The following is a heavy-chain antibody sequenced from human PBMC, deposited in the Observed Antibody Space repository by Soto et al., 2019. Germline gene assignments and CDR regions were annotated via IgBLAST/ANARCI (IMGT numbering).Heavy chain of an antibody. CDR2: ISNDGGKK. D-gene: IGHD6-19*01. V-gene: IGHV3-30-3*01. CDR1: GFSFSTYA. Sequence: PGVSLRLSCAASGFSFSTYAMHWVRQAPGKGLEWVAVISNDGGKKYFGDSVKGRFTISRDNSRNTVYLQMNSLRDEDTAVYYCARSIAVAGLDYWGQGT. J-gene: IGHJ4*02. CDR3: ARSIAVAGLDY.